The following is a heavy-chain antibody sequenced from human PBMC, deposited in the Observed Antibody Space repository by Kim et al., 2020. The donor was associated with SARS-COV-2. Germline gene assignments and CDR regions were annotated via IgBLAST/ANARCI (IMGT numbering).Heavy chain of an antibody. CDR3: ARFPYQLLFGGDWFDP. Sequence: SETLSLTCTVSGGSVSSGSYYWSWIRQPPGKGLEWIGYIYYSGSTNYNPSLKSRVTISVDTSKNQFSLKLSSVTAADTAVYYCARFPYQLLFGGDWFDPWGQGTLVTVSS. CDR1: GGSVSSGSYY. D-gene: IGHD2-2*01. J-gene: IGHJ5*02. CDR2: IYYSGST. V-gene: IGHV4-61*01.